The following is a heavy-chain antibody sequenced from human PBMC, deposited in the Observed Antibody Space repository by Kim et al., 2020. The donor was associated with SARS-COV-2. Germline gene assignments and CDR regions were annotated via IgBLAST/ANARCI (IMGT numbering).Heavy chain of an antibody. CDR2: ISSSGSTI. CDR3: ARGWEGTYYDFWSGYYPPDY. D-gene: IGHD3-3*01. V-gene: IGHV3-48*03. CDR1: GFTFSSYE. Sequence: GGSLRLSCAASGFTFSSYEMNWVRQAPGKGLEWVSYISSSGSTIYYADSVKGRFTISRDNAKNSLYLQMNSLRAEDTAVYYCARGWEGTYYDFWSGYYPPDYWGQGTLVTVSS. J-gene: IGHJ4*02.